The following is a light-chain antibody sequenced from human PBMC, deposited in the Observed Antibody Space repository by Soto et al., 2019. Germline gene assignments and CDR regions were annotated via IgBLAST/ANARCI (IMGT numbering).Light chain of an antibody. CDR3: SSYTTSSTLGV. J-gene: IGLJ2*01. V-gene: IGLV2-14*01. CDR1: SSDVGAYNY. CDR2: EVS. Sequence: QSVLTQPASVSGSPGQSITISCTGTSSDVGAYNYVSWYQQHPGKAPKLMIYEVSNRPSGVSNRFSGSKSGHTASLTISGLLAEDEADYYCSSYTTSSTLGVFGGGTKLTVL.